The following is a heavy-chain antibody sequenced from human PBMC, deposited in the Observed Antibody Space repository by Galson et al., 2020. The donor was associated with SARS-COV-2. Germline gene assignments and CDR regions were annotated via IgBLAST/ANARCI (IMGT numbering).Heavy chain of an antibody. V-gene: IGHV3-11*06. Sequence: GGSLRLSCAASGFTFSDYYMSWIRQAPGKGLEWVSYISSSSSSYTNYADSVKGRFTISRDNAKNSLYLQMNSLRAEDTAVYYCARLRGAPQQLVGPFDYWGQGTLVTVSS. CDR3: ARLRGAPQQLVGPFDY. J-gene: IGHJ4*02. CDR2: ISSSSSSYT. D-gene: IGHD6-13*01. CDR1: GFTFSDYY.